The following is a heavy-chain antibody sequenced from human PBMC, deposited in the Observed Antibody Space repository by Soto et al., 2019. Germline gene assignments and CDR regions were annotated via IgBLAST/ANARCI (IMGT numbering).Heavy chain of an antibody. D-gene: IGHD6-19*01. V-gene: IGHV3-30*03. Sequence: QVQLVESGGGVVQPGRSLRLSCAASGFIFSSYGMNWVRQAPGKGLEWVAVMSFDGSIKYYADSVKGRFTTSRDNSKNTLYLQMNSLRAEDTAVYYCATIAVPPAFDIWGQGTMVTVSS. CDR2: MSFDGSIK. CDR3: ATIAVPPAFDI. J-gene: IGHJ3*02. CDR1: GFIFSSYG.